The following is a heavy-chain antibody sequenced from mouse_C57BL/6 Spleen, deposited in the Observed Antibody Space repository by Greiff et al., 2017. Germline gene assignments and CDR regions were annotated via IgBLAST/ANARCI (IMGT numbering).Heavy chain of an antibody. CDR1: GYSITSGYY. D-gene: IGHD1-1*01. J-gene: IGHJ4*01. V-gene: IGHV3-6*01. CDR2: ISYDGSN. CDR3: ARASYYGSREAMDY. Sequence: EVQLQQSGPGLVKPSQSLSLTCSVTGYSITSGYYWNWIRQFPGNKLEWMGYISYDGSNNYNPSLKNRISITRDTSKNQFFLKLNSGTTEDTATYYCARASYYGSREAMDYWGQGTSVTVSS.